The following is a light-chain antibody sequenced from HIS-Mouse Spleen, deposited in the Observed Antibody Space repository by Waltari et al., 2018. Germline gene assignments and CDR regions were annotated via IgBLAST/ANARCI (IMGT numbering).Light chain of an antibody. J-gene: IGLJ2*01. CDR3: YSTDSSGNHRV. Sequence: YQLTQPPSVSVSPGQPASITCSADALPKQYAYWYQQKSGQTPVLVIYEDSKRPSGIPERFSGSSSGTMATLTISGAQVEDEADYYCYSTDSSGNHRVFGGGTKLTVL. V-gene: IGLV3-10*01. CDR2: EDS. CDR1: ALPKQY.